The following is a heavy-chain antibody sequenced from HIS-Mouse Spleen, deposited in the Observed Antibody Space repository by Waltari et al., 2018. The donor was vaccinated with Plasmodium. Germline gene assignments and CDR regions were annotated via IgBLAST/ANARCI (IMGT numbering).Heavy chain of an antibody. D-gene: IGHD6-6*01. CDR1: GFSLSTSGMF. CDR2: IDWDDDK. CDR3: ARTTYSSSSAKYYYYGMDV. V-gene: IGHV2-70*15. Sequence: QVTLRESGPALVKPTQTLTLTCTFSGFSLSTSGMFVTWIRQPPGKALEWLARIDWDDDKYYSTSLKTRLTISKDTSKNQVVLTMTNMDPVDTATYYCARTTYSSSSAKYYYYGMDVWGQGTTVTVSS. J-gene: IGHJ6*02.